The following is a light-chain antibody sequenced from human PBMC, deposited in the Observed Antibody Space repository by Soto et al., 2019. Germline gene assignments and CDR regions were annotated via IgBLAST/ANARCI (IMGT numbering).Light chain of an antibody. J-gene: IGKJ1*01. Sequence: EIVLTQSPGTLSLSPGERATLSRRASQSVSSSYLAWYQQKPGQAPRVLIYGASSRATGIPDRFSGSGSGTDFTLTISRLEPEYCAVYYCQQYGSSRGTFGQGTKVEIK. CDR2: GAS. CDR3: QQYGSSRGT. CDR1: QSVSSSY. V-gene: IGKV3-20*01.